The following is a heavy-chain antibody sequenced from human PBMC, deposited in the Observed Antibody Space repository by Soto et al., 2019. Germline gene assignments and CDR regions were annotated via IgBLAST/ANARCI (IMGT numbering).Heavy chain of an antibody. D-gene: IGHD4-17*01. CDR1: GGSISSYY. Sequence: QVQLQESGPGLVKPSETLSLTCTVSGGSISSYYWSWIRQPPGKGLEWIGYIYYSGSTNYNPSLDSRVTTSVDTSKNQLALKLSSVTAADTAVYYCARRYGYYFDYWGQGTLVTVSS. J-gene: IGHJ4*02. CDR2: IYYSGST. CDR3: ARRYGYYFDY. V-gene: IGHV4-59*08.